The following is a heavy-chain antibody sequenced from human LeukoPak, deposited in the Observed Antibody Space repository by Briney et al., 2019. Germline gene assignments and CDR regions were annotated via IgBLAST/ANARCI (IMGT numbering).Heavy chain of an antibody. D-gene: IGHD3-3*01. CDR2: ISYDGSNK. CDR1: GFTFSSYA. V-gene: IGHV3-30-3*01. CDR3: ARDRSLLGARQYYDFWSGYETWYYGMDV. Sequence: PGGSLRLSCAASGFTFSSYAMHWVRQAPGKGLEWVAVISYDGSNKYYADSVKGRFTISRDNSKNTLYLQMNSLRAEDTAVYYCARDRSLLGARQYYDFWSGYETWYYGMDVWGQGTTVTVSS. J-gene: IGHJ6*02.